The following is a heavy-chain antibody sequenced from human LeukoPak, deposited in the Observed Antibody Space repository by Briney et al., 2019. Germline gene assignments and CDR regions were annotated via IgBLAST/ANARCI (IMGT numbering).Heavy chain of an antibody. CDR1: GFTFSTYE. J-gene: IGHJ4*02. CDR3: ARDDGGRHTSSLDY. Sequence: GGSLRLSCAASGFTFSTYEMHWVRQAPREGLEWASYMSSTGDIIYYADSVKGRFTISRDNAKNSLYLQMDSLRAEDTAVYYCARDDGGRHTSSLDYWGQGTLVAVSS. CDR2: MSSTGDII. V-gene: IGHV3-48*03. D-gene: IGHD1-26*01.